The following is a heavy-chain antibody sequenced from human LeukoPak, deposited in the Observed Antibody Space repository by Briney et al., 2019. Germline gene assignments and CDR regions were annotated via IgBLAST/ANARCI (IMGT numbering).Heavy chain of an antibody. CDR1: GFTFTSSD. CDR2: IVVGSGNT. CDR3: AAAYTTSSWYYGMDV. V-gene: IGHV1-58*02. D-gene: IGHD6-13*01. Sequence: SVKVSCKASGFTFTSSDMQWVRQARGQRLEWIGWIVVGSGNTNYAQKFQERVTITRDMSTSTAYMELSSLRSEDTAVYYCAAAYTTSSWYYGMDVWGKGTTVTVSS. J-gene: IGHJ6*04.